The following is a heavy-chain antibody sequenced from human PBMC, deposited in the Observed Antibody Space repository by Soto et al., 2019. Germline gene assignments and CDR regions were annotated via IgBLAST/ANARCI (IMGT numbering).Heavy chain of an antibody. CDR2: IIPIFGTA. J-gene: IGHJ5*02. V-gene: IGHV1-69*06. CDR1: GGTFSSYA. CDR3: ARVPNWNYGGYNWFDP. Sequence: ASVKVSCKASGGTFSSYAISWVRQAPGQGLEWMGGIIPIFGTANYAQKFQGRVTITADKSTSTAYMELSSPRSEDTAVYYCARVPNWNYGGYNWFDPWGQGTLVTVSS. D-gene: IGHD1-7*01.